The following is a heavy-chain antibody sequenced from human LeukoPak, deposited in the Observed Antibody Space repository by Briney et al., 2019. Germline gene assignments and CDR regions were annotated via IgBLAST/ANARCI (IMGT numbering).Heavy chain of an antibody. CDR2: IRYDGNEK. CDR1: GFTFSNHW. Sequence: TGGSLRLSCGASGFTFSNHWMSWVRQTPRKGLEWVANIRYDGNEKLFVDSVKGRFTISRDNAKNSLYLQMNSLRAEDTAVYYCARDYGSGSYSISGYWGQGTLVTVSS. V-gene: IGHV3-7*03. D-gene: IGHD3-10*01. CDR3: ARDYGSGSYSISGY. J-gene: IGHJ4*02.